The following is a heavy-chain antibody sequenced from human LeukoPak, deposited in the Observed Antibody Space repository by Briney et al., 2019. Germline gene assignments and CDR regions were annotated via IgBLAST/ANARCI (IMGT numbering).Heavy chain of an antibody. J-gene: IGHJ2*01. CDR2: IYVDGYRK. V-gene: IGHV3-33*01. Sequence: PGGSLRLSCAASGFTFSHHGFHWVRQAPGRGLEWVAVIYVDGYRKYYADSVKGRFTVPRDNSVNTLYLQMDSLRVEDTALYYCIVVLAPAAFWHFDVWGRGTLVAVSS. D-gene: IGHD2-2*01. CDR1: GFTFSHHG. CDR3: IVVLAPAAFWHFDV.